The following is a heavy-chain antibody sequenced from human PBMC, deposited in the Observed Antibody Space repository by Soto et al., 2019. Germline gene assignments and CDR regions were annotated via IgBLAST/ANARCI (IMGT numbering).Heavy chain of an antibody. CDR2: IYYSGST. CDR3: AIQDYSSGYDY. D-gene: IGHD6-19*01. J-gene: IGHJ4*02. CDR1: GGSLSSYY. V-gene: IGHV4-59*08. Sequence: PSETLSLTCTVSGGSLSSYYWSWIRQPPGKGLEWIGYIYYSGSTNYNPSLKSRVTISVDTSKNQFSLKLSSVTAADTAVYYCAIQDYSSGYDYWGQGTLVTVSS.